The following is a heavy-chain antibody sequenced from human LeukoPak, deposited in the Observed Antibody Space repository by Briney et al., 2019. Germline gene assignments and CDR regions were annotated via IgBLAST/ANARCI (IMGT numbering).Heavy chain of an antibody. J-gene: IGHJ5*02. CDR1: GFTFSNYW. CDR2: IKEDGSEK. V-gene: IGHV3-7*05. D-gene: IGHD5-24*01. Sequence: PGGSLRLSCAASGFTFSNYWMIWVRQAQGKGLEWVGNIKEDGSEKRYADSEGGRFTISRDNAQTSIYLQMNSLRAEDTAVYYCARASKPWLQLTWGQGTLVTVSS. CDR3: ARASKPWLQLT.